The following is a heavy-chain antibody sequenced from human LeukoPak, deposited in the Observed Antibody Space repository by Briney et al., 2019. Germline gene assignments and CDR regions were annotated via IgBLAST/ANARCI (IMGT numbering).Heavy chain of an antibody. V-gene: IGHV1-69*04. D-gene: IGHD6-19*01. CDR3: ARDLTGAVAGLFDY. Sequence: SVKVSCKASGGTFSSYAISWVRQAPGQGLEWMGRIIPILGIANYAQKFQGRVTMTRDTSTSTVYMELSSLRSEDTAVYYCARDLTGAVAGLFDYWGQGTLVTVSS. CDR2: IIPILGIA. J-gene: IGHJ4*02. CDR1: GGTFSSYA.